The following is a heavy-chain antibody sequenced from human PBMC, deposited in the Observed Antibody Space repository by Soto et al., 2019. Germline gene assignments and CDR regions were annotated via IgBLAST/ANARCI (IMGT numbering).Heavy chain of an antibody. CDR1: GGSISSYY. D-gene: IGHD4-4*01. CDR3: AGVPSLQPKFDY. V-gene: IGHV4-59*01. J-gene: IGHJ4*02. Sequence: SETLSLTCTVSGGSISSYYWSWIRQPPGKGLEWIGYIYYSGSTNYNPSLKSQVTISVDTSKNQFSLKLSSVTAADTAVYYCAGVPSLQPKFDYWGRGTLVTVSS. CDR2: IYYSGST.